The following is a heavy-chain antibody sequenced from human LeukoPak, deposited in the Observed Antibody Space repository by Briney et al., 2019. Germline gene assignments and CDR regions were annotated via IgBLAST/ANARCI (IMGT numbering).Heavy chain of an antibody. CDR1: GYTFTGYY. CDR2: INPNSGGT. J-gene: IGHJ4*02. D-gene: IGHD2-2*02. CDR3: ATDKLGFCSSTNCYTAIDY. V-gene: IGHV1-2*02. Sequence: GASVKVSCKASGYTFTGYYMHWVRQAPGQGLEWMGWINPNSGGTNYAQKLQGRVTMTRDTSISTAYMELSRLRSDDTALYYCATDKLGFCSSTNCYTAIDYWGQGTLVTVSS.